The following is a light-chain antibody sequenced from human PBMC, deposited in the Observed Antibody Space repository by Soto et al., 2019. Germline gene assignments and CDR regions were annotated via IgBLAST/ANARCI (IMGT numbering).Light chain of an antibody. CDR3: ISYTTSTTLVV. CDR1: SSDVGIYNY. V-gene: IGLV2-14*01. CDR2: EVS. Sequence: QSVLTQPASVSGSPGQSITISCTGTSSDVGIYNYVSWYQQHPGKAPKLMIYEVSNRPSGVSNRFSGSKSGNTASLTISGLQAEDEADYYCISYTTSTTLVVFGGGTKVTVL. J-gene: IGLJ2*01.